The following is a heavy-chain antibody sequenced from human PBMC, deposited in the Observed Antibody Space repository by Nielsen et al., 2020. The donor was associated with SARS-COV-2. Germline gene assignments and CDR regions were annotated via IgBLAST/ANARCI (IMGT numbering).Heavy chain of an antibody. Sequence: GESLKISCAASGFAFSVYGMNWVRHTPGKGLEWLSYISSGGATMYYADSVKGRFTVSRDNAKNSLYLRMNSLRAEDTAVYYCARKYGSGAIDYWGQGTLVTVSS. J-gene: IGHJ4*02. CDR1: GFAFSVYG. D-gene: IGHD3-10*01. V-gene: IGHV3-48*01. CDR2: ISSGGATM. CDR3: ARKYGSGAIDY.